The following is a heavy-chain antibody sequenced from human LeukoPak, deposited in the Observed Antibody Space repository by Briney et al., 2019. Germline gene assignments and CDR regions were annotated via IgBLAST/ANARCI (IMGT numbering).Heavy chain of an antibody. CDR2: ISAYNGNT. D-gene: IGHD5-18*01. J-gene: IGHJ4*02. Sequence: ASVKLSCKASGYTFTSYGISWVRQAPGQGLEWMGWISAYNGNTNYAQKLQGRVTMTTDTSTSTAYMELRSLRSDDTAVYYCARTGPYTAMAPFDYWGQGTLVTVSS. V-gene: IGHV1-18*01. CDR1: GYTFTSYG. CDR3: ARTGPYTAMAPFDY.